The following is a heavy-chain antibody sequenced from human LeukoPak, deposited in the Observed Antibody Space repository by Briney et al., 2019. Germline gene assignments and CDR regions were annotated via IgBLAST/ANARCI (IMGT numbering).Heavy chain of an antibody. CDR3: ARSSEVDTAMVTCFDY. V-gene: IGHV3-21*01. CDR1: GFTFSSYS. CDR2: ISSSSSYI. J-gene: IGHJ4*02. Sequence: PGGSLRLSCAASGFTFSSYSMNWVRQAPGKGLEWVSSISSSSSYIYYADSVKGRFTISRDNAKNSLYLQMNSLRAEDTAVYYCARSSEVDTAMVTCFDYWGQGTLVTVSS. D-gene: IGHD5-18*01.